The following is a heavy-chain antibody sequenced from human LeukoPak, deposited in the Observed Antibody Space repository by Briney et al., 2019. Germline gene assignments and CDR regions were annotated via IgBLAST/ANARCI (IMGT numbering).Heavy chain of an antibody. V-gene: IGHV4-59*01. CDR1: GGSISSYY. J-gene: IGHJ3*02. Sequence: SETLSLTCTVSGGSISSYYWSWIRQPPGKGLEWIGYIYYCGSTNYNPSLKSRVTISVDTSKIQYSLKLSSVTAADTAVYYCARDSRGADAFDIWGQGTMVTVSS. CDR2: IYYCGST. CDR3: ARDSRGADAFDI. D-gene: IGHD3-10*01.